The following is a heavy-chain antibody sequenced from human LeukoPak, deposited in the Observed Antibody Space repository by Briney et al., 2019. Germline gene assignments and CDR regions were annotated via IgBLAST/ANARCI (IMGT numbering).Heavy chain of an antibody. J-gene: IGHJ5*02. CDR1: SGSIMTTNYY. CDR3: ATATATRIDP. CDR2: IYWSGTT. V-gene: IGHV4-39*01. Sequence: PSETLSLTCTVSSGSIMTTNYYWGWIRQSPGKGLEWIGSIYWSGTTYYNPSLKSRLTISVDTSKNQFSLKLSSVTAADTALYYCATATATRIDPWGQGTLVTVSS.